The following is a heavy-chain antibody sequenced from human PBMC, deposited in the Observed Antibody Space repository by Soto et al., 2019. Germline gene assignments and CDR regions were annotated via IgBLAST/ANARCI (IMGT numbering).Heavy chain of an antibody. CDR3: VRVGLVGPTSLSNAWFDP. D-gene: IGHD1-26*01. J-gene: IGHJ5*02. Sequence: PGESLKISCKGSGYTFTRHWIGWVRQMPGRGLEWLGIIYPGDSDTRYSPSFQGQVTFSADKSISTAYLQWSSLKASDTAMYYCVRVGLVGPTSLSNAWFDPRGQGTLVTVSS. CDR2: IYPGDSDT. CDR1: GYTFTRHW. V-gene: IGHV5-51*01.